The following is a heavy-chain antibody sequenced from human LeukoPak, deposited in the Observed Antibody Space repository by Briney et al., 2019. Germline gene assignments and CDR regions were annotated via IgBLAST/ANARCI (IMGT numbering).Heavy chain of an antibody. Sequence: GGSLRLSCAASGFTFSSYAMSWVRQAPGKGLEGVSAISGSGGSTYYADSVKGRFTISRDNAKNSLYLQMNSLRAEDTAVYYCAELGITMIGGVWGKGTTVTISS. CDR2: ISGSGGST. V-gene: IGHV3-23*01. J-gene: IGHJ6*04. CDR1: GFTFSSYA. CDR3: AELGITMIGGV. D-gene: IGHD3-10*02.